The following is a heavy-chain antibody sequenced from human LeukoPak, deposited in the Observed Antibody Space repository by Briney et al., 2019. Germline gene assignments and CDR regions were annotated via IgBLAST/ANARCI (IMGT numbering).Heavy chain of an antibody. J-gene: IGHJ3*01. CDR3: AREGGNSFGGAFDV. CDR2: INPSGVTT. D-gene: IGHD4-23*01. Sequence: GSSVKVSCKASGYTFTSYYMHWVRQAPGQGLEWRGMINPSGVTTIYAQKLQGRVTMTRDTSTSTVYMELSSLRSDDTAVYYCAREGGNSFGGAFDVWGQGTMATVSS. V-gene: IGHV1-46*04. CDR1: GYTFTSYY.